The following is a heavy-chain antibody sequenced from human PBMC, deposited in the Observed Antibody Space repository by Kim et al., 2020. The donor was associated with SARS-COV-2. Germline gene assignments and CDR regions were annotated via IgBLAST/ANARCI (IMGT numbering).Heavy chain of an antibody. V-gene: IGHV3-7*03. J-gene: IGHJ4*02. CDR2: INGDGTRK. CDR1: GFTYSRYW. Sequence: GGSLRLSCAASGFTYSRYWMNSVRQAPGKGLEWVANINGDGTRKLYVDTVKGRFTISRDNAKNSLYLQRDSLRAEDTAVYYCARESGTFEYWGRGSQVTVSS. CDR3: ARESGTFEY. D-gene: IGHD1-26*01.